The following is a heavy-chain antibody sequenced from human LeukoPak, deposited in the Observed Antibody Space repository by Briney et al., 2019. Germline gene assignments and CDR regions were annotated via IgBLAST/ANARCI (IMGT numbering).Heavy chain of an antibody. V-gene: IGHV4-31*03. CDR3: ARSYDSSGYNY. J-gene: IGHJ4*02. D-gene: IGHD3-22*01. Sequence: KPSETLSLTCTVSGGSISSGGYYWSWIRQHPGKGLEWIGYIYYSGSTYYNPSLKSRVTISVDTSKNQFSLKLSSVTAADTAVYYCARSYDSSGYNYWGQGTLVTVSS. CDR1: GGSISSGGYY. CDR2: IYYSGST.